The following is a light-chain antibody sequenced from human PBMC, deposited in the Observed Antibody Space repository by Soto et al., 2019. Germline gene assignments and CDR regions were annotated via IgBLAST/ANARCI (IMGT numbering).Light chain of an antibody. Sequence: QLVLTQPPSASGTPGQRVTVSCSGSSSNIGSDAVNWYQQSPGTAPKLLIYRNNQRPSGVPDRFSGSKSGTSASLAISGLQSDDEADYYCAAWDDSLSAWVFGGGTKLTVL. V-gene: IGLV1-44*01. CDR1: SSNIGSDA. J-gene: IGLJ3*02. CDR3: AAWDDSLSAWV. CDR2: RNN.